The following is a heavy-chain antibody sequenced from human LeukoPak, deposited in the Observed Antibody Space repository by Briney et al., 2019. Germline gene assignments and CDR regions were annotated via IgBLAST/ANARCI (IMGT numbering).Heavy chain of an antibody. CDR1: GSTFSSYA. CDR2: ISSNGGST. J-gene: IGHJ4*02. Sequence: GGSLRLSCAASGSTFSSYAMHWVRQAPGKGLEYVSAISSNGGSTYYANSVKGRFTISRDNSKNPLYLQMGSLRAEDMAVYYCARDVGYDFWSGYYDYWGQGTLVTVSS. D-gene: IGHD3-3*01. CDR3: ARDVGYDFWSGYYDY. V-gene: IGHV3-64*01.